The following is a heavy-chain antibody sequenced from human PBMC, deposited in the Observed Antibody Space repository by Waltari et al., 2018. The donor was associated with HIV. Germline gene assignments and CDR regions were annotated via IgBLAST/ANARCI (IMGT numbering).Heavy chain of an antibody. Sequence: EVQLVESGGDLTQPGGSLRLSCVISGFDVTSNYMSWVRQAPGKGVGWVSGIYSKCNRYYVVTGRSGFTIFRDNSRNTLYLQKYSLRADDTPVYYCARVHGYYGWVQSRSCYFGCDVWGQGTTVTVSS. D-gene: IGHD3-3*01. J-gene: IGHJ6*02. CDR3: ARVHGYYGWVQSRSCYFGCDV. CDR1: GFDVTSNY. CDR2: IYSKCNR. V-gene: IGHV3-53*03.